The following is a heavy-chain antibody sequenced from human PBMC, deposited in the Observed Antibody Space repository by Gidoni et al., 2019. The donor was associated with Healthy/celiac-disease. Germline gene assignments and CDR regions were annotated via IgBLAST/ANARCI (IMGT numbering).Heavy chain of an antibody. CDR3: ARCGAPGQCGVIGY. D-gene: IGHD2-8*02. CDR2: ISSSSSYI. Sequence: EVQLVESGGGLVKPGGSLRLSCAASGFTFSSYSMNWVRQAPGKGLGWVSSISSSSSYIYYADSVKGRFTISRDNAKNSLYLQMNSLRAEDTAVYYCARCGAPGQCGVIGYWGQGTLVTVSS. CDR1: GFTFSSYS. J-gene: IGHJ4*02. V-gene: IGHV3-21*01.